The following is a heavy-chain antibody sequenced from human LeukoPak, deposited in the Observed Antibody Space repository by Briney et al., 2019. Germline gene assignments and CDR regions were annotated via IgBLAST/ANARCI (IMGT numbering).Heavy chain of an antibody. CDR3: ARGRRLWFGELEYFDY. CDR1: GGSFSGYY. D-gene: IGHD3-10*01. CDR2: INHSGST. Sequence: PETLSLTCAVYGGSFSGYYWSWIRQPPGKGLEWIGEINHSGSTNYNPSLKSRVTISVDTSKNQFSLKLSSVTAADTAVYYCARGRRLWFGELEYFDYWGQGTLVTVSS. J-gene: IGHJ4*02. V-gene: IGHV4-34*01.